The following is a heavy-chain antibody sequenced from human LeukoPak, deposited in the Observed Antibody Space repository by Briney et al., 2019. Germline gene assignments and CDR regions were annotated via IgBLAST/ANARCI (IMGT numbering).Heavy chain of an antibody. V-gene: IGHV3-7*03. CDR2: IKHDGSENQDGSEK. CDR3: AKDMYSWNHGRYFDY. Sequence: PGGSLRLSCAASGFTFRQYWMSWVRQAPGKGLEWVANIKHDGSENQDGSEKNYVDSVKGRFTISRDNAKNSLYLQINSLRGEDTAVYYCAKDMYSWNHGRYFDYCGQGTLVTVSS. D-gene: IGHD1-14*01. CDR1: GFTFRQYW. J-gene: IGHJ4*02.